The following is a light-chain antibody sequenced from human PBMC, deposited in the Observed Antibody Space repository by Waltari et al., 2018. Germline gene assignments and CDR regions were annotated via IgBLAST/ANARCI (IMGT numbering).Light chain of an antibody. CDR2: VAS. J-gene: IGKJ2*01. CDR3: QQSYTTAYT. V-gene: IGKV1-39*01. CDR1: QSISTS. Sequence: IQMTQSPSSLSASVGDRVTITCGASQSISTSLNWYQQIPGKAPKLLIYVASTLQSGVPSRFSGSGSGTDFSLTISSLQPEDFATYYCQQSYTTAYTFGQGAKLEIK.